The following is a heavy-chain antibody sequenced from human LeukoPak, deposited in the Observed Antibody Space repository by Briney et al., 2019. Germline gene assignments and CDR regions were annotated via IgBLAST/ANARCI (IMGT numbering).Heavy chain of an antibody. CDR1: GGSTSSSY. Sequence: KPSETLSLTCTVSGGSTSSSYWSWIRQPPGQGLEWIGYIYDSGSTNYNPSLKSRVTISVDTSKSQFSLKLSSVTAADTAVYYCARGWRGVVGATNFDYWGQGTLVTVSS. CDR2: IYDSGST. CDR3: ARGWRGVVGATNFDY. V-gene: IGHV4-59*01. D-gene: IGHD1-26*01. J-gene: IGHJ4*02.